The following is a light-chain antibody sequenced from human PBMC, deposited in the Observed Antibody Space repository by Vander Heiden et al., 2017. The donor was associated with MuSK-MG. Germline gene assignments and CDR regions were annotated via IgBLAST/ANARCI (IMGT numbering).Light chain of an antibody. J-gene: IGKJ2*02. CDR1: QSVSSSY. CDR3: QQFRGT. CDR2: GAS. V-gene: IGKV3-20*01. Sequence: EIVLTQSPGTLSLSPGDRATLSCRASQSVSSSYLAWYQQKPGQAPRLLIYGASSRATGISDRFSGSGSGTDFTLTISRLEPEDFAVYYGQQFRGTFGQGTKLEIK.